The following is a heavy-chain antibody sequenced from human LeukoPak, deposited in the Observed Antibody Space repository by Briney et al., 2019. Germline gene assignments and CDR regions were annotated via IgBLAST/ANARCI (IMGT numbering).Heavy chain of an antibody. J-gene: IGHJ6*03. D-gene: IGHD2-2*01. V-gene: IGHV4-59*01. CDR1: GGSISSYY. CDR2: IYYSGST. CDR3: ARGLSGYYMDV. Sequence: SETLSLTCTVSGGSISSYYWSWIRQPPGKGLEWIGYIYYSGSTNYNPSLKSRVTISVDTSKNQFSLKLSPVTAADTAVYYCARGLSGYYMDVWGKGTTVTISS.